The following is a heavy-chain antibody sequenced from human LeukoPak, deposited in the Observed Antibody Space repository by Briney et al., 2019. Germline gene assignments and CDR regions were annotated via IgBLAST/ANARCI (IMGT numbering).Heavy chain of an antibody. CDR2: IYWNDDK. D-gene: IGHD2-2*01. J-gene: IGHJ5*02. CDR1: GFSLNSRAVG. Sequence: SGPTLVNPTQTLTLTCTISGFSLNSRAVGVGWIRQPPGKALEWLGVIYWNDDKRYSPSLKNRLTITKDTSKNQVVLTMTNMGPVDTATYYCAHKRNSTIAFDPWGQGTLVTVSS. V-gene: IGHV2-5*01. CDR3: AHKRNSTIAFDP.